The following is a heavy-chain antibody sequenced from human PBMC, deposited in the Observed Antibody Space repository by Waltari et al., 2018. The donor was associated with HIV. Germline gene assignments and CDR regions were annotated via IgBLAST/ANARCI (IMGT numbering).Heavy chain of an antibody. CDR3: AKSGGDILTGHSYYYYGMDV. CDR2: ISGSGRST. D-gene: IGHD3-9*01. J-gene: IGHJ6*02. V-gene: IGHV3-23*01. CDR1: GFTFSSYA. Sequence: QLLESGGGLVQPGGSLRLSCAASGFTFSSYAMPWVRQAPGKGREWVSGISGSGRSTYYADSVKGRFTISRDNSKNTVYLQMNSLRAEDTAVYYCAKSGGDILTGHSYYYYGMDVWGLGTTVTVSS.